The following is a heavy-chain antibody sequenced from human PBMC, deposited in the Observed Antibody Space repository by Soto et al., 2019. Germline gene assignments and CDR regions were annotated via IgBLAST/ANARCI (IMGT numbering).Heavy chain of an antibody. CDR1: GGTFSSYT. Sequence: QVQLVQSGAEVKKPGSSVKVSCKASGGTFSSYTISWVRQAPGQGLEWMGRIIPILGIANYAQKFQGRVTITTDKSTSTAYMELSSLRSEDTAVYYCASSNDILTGYPSWGQGTLVTVSS. CDR2: IIPILGIA. D-gene: IGHD3-9*01. CDR3: ASSNDILTGYPS. J-gene: IGHJ4*02. V-gene: IGHV1-69*02.